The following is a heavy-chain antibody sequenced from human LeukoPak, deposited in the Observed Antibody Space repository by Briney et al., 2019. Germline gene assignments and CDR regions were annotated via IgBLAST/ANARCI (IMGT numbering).Heavy chain of an antibody. Sequence: GGSLRLSCAASGFTFSDYYMSWIRLATGKGPEWVSYISSSSSYTNYADPVKGRFTISRDNAKNSLYLQMNSLRAEDTAVYYCASHYDSRGDFDYWGQGTLVAVSS. CDR1: GFTFSDYY. CDR3: ASHYDSRGDFDY. V-gene: IGHV3-11*03. J-gene: IGHJ4*02. D-gene: IGHD3-22*01. CDR2: ISSSSSYT.